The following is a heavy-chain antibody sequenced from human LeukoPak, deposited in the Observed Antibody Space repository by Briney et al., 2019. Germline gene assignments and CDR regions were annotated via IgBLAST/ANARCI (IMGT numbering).Heavy chain of an antibody. D-gene: IGHD2-21*02. J-gene: IGHJ4*01. CDR2: ISYDGSNK. CDR3: AKDRRLRGYVPYYFDY. CDR1: GFTFSSYG. V-gene: IGHV3-30*18. Sequence: GGSLRLSCAASGFTFSSYGMHWVRQAPGKGLEWVAVISYDGSNKYYADSVKGRFTISRDNSKNTLYLQMNSLRAEDTAVYYCAKDRRLRGYVPYYFDYWGHGTLVTVSS.